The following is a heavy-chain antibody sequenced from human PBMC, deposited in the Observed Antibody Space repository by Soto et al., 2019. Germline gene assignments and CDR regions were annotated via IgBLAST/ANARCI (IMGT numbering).Heavy chain of an antibody. CDR1: GFTFSVAW. V-gene: IGHV3-15*01. CDR2: VKSRTSGGTV. CDR3: VADVAEVGKGEFDY. J-gene: IGHJ4*02. D-gene: IGHD3-16*01. Sequence: EVQLMDSGGGLVEPGGSLRLSFTASGFTFSVAWMTWVRQAPGKGLEWLGRVKSRTSGGTVDYAAPVKGRFTISRDDSKNTVILQMNSLKMEDTAVYYCVADVAEVGKGEFDYWGQGALVTVSS.